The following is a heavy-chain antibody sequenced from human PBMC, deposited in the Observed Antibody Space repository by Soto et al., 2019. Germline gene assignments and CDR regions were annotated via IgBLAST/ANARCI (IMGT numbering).Heavy chain of an antibody. J-gene: IGHJ4*02. Sequence: ASVKVSCKASGYTFTSYGISWVRQAPGQGLEWMGWISAHNGNTEYAQKFQGRVTMTTDTSASTASMELRSLRSDDTAVYYCARGSYISSWYSRDYWGQGTLVTVSS. CDR3: ARGSYISSWYSRDY. CDR1: GYTFTSYG. V-gene: IGHV1-18*04. D-gene: IGHD6-13*01. CDR2: ISAHNGNT.